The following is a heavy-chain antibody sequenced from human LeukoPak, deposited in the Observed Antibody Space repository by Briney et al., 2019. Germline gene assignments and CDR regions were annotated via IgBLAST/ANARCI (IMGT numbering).Heavy chain of an antibody. CDR3: ALVVTTYGYYFDY. D-gene: IGHD5-12*01. J-gene: IGHJ4*02. CDR2: IYTSGST. Sequence: SETLSLTCTVSGGSISSYYWSWIRQPAGKGLEWIGRIYTSGSTNYNPSLKSRATMSVDTSKNQFSLKLSSVTAADTAVYYCALVVTTYGYYFDYWGQGTLVTVSS. V-gene: IGHV4-4*07. CDR1: GGSISSYY.